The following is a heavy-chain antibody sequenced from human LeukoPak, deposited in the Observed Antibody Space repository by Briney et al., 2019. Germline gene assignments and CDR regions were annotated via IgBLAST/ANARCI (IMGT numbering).Heavy chain of an antibody. Sequence: GGSLRLSCSASGFTFSTSAMHWVRQAPGKGLEWVSYISSSGTNICYADSVKGRFTISRDNAKNSLYLQMNSLRAEDTAVYYCARDAVVRGVYFDYWGQGSLVTVSS. V-gene: IGHV3-48*03. CDR3: ARDAVVRGVYFDY. CDR1: GFTFSTSA. J-gene: IGHJ4*02. CDR2: ISSSGTNI. D-gene: IGHD3-10*01.